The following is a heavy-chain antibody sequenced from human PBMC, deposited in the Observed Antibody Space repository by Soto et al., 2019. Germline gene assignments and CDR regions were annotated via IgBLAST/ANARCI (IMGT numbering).Heavy chain of an antibody. CDR2: IGVSDTDT. Sequence: PGGSLRLSCGISGFTFTEYAMIWVRQAPGKGLECVSTIGVSDTDTYYADSVKGRFTISRDTAKNTLYLQMNSLRVDDSAMYYCVKGPWGGYGGEFDLWGPGTLVTVSS. D-gene: IGHD5-12*01. CDR1: GFTFTEYA. V-gene: IGHV3-23*05. J-gene: IGHJ4*02. CDR3: VKGPWGGYGGEFDL.